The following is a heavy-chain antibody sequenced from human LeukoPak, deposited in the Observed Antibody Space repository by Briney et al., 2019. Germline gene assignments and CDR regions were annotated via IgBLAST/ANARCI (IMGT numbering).Heavy chain of an antibody. Sequence: SVKVSFKASGGTFSSYAISWVRQAPGQGLEWMGRIIPIFGTANYAQKFQGRVTITTDESTSTAYMELSSLRSEDTAVYYCARVRYYDSSGYVDYWGQGTLVTVSS. V-gene: IGHV1-69*05. CDR3: ARVRYYDSSGYVDY. CDR1: GGTFSSYA. D-gene: IGHD3-22*01. CDR2: IIPIFGTA. J-gene: IGHJ4*02.